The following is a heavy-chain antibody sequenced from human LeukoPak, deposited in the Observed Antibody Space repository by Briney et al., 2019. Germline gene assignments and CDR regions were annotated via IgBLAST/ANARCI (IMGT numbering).Heavy chain of an antibody. V-gene: IGHV3-21*01. Sequence: GGSLRLSCAASGFTFSSYSMNWVRQAPGKGLEWVSSIGSRSAYTYYADLVKGRFPISRDNTKNSLYLQMNSLRAGDTAVYYCARGGLNFDAFDIWGQGTMVTVSS. CDR2: IGSRSAYT. CDR3: ARGGLNFDAFDI. CDR1: GFTFSSYS. D-gene: IGHD1-7*01. J-gene: IGHJ3*02.